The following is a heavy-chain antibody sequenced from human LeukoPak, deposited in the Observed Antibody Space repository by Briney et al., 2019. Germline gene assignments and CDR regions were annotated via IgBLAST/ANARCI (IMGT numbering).Heavy chain of an antibody. CDR1: GFTFSSYS. CDR3: ARDEGFWSGYYPNWFDP. V-gene: IGHV3-21*01. CDR2: ISSSSSYI. Sequence: GGSLRLSCAASGFTFSSYSMNWVRQAPGKGLEWVSSISSSSSYIYYADSVKGRFTISRDNAKNSLYLQMNSLRAEDTAVYYCARDEGFWSGYYPNWFDPWGQGTLVTVSS. D-gene: IGHD3-3*01. J-gene: IGHJ5*02.